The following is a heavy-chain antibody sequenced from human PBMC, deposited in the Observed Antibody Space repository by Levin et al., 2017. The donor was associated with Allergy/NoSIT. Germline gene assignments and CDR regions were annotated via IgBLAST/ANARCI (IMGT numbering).Heavy chain of an antibody. Sequence: LSLTCAASGFTFSSYAMSWVRQAPGKGLEWVSAISGSGGSTYYADSVKGRFTISRDNSKNTLYLQMNSLRAEDTAVYYCAKDCSSTSCYQFDYWGQGTLVTVSS. J-gene: IGHJ4*02. CDR1: GFTFSSYA. D-gene: IGHD2-2*01. V-gene: IGHV3-23*01. CDR2: ISGSGGST. CDR3: AKDCSSTSCYQFDY.